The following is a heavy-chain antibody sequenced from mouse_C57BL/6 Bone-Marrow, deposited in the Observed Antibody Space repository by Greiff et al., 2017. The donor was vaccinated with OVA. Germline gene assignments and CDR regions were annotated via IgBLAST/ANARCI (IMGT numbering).Heavy chain of an antibody. CDR1: GYTFTSYW. J-gene: IGHJ4*01. V-gene: IGHV1-72*01. D-gene: IGHD3-2*02. Sequence: QVQLQQPGAELVKPGASVKLSCKASGYTFTSYWMHWVKQRPGRGLEWIGRIDPNSGGTKYNEKFKSKATLPVDKPSSTAYMQLSSLTSEDSAVYYCARETAQATYYAMDYWGQGTSVTVSS. CDR2: IDPNSGGT. CDR3: ARETAQATYYAMDY.